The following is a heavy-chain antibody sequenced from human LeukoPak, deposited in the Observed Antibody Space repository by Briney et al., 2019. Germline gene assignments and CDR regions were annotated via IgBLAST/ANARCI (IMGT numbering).Heavy chain of an antibody. CDR3: ARDFYRSGSTYYYYYMDV. Sequence: GGSLRLSCAASGFSFSAHSLNWVRQAPGKVLEWVSSISSGGDYLFYADSVKGRFTISRDNAKNSLFLQMNSLRDEDSAVYFCARDFYRSGSTYYYYYMDVWGKGTMVTVSS. J-gene: IGHJ6*03. CDR1: GFSFSAHS. D-gene: IGHD6-19*01. CDR2: ISSGGDYL. V-gene: IGHV3-21*01.